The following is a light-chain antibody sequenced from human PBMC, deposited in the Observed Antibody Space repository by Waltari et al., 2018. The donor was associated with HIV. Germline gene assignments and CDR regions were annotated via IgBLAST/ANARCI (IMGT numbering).Light chain of an antibody. CDR1: QSVGNF. CDR2: FSS. Sequence: EIVLTQCPDTLSLSPGERATLYCRASQSVGNFLALYQQKPGHAPRLLVHFSSTRATGTPARFSGSGSGTDFTLTISRLEAEDFAFYYCQQRSSWPPSITFGQGTRLEIK. V-gene: IGKV3-11*01. J-gene: IGKJ5*01. CDR3: QQRSSWPPSIT.